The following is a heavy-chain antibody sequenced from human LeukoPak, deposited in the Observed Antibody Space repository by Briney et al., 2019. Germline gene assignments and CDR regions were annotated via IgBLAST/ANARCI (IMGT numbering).Heavy chain of an antibody. CDR3: TRDVFATVPAASYYYIDV. V-gene: IGHV3-21*01. Sequence: PGGSLRLACEASGFTLSRFIMSWVRQAPGKGLEWVSSITSSSTYIYYADSVKGRFTISRDNAKNSLYLQMNSLRAEDTAVYYCTRDVFATVPAASYYYIDVWGKGTTVTVSS. D-gene: IGHD2-2*01. CDR2: ITSSSTYI. J-gene: IGHJ6*03. CDR1: GFTLSRFI.